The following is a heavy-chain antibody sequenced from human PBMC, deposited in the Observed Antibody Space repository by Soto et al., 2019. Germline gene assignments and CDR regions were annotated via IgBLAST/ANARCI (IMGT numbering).Heavy chain of an antibody. J-gene: IGHJ6*02. Sequence: QVQLQQWGAGLLKPSETLSLTCAVYGGSFSGYYWSWIRQPPGKGLEWIGEINHSGSTNYNPSLKGRVTLSVDTAKNQFSLKLSSVTAADTAVYYCARGGYSRYYYYGMDVWGQGTTVTVSS. D-gene: IGHD4-4*01. CDR1: GGSFSGYY. CDR2: INHSGST. V-gene: IGHV4-34*01. CDR3: ARGGYSRYYYYGMDV.